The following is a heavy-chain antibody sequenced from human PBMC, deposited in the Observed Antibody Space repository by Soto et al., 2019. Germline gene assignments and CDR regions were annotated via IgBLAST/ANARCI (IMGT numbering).Heavy chain of an antibody. D-gene: IGHD5-18*01. CDR2: IIPIFGTA. V-gene: IGHV1-69*01. CDR1: GGTFSSYA. J-gene: IGHJ4*02. Sequence: QVQLVQSGAEVKKPGSSVKVSCKASGGTFSSYAISWVRQAPGQGLEWMGGIIPIFGTANYAQKFQGRVTITADESASTAYMELSSLRSEDTAVYYCARQEEGVADTAMVDYWGQGTLVTVSS. CDR3: ARQEEGVADTAMVDY.